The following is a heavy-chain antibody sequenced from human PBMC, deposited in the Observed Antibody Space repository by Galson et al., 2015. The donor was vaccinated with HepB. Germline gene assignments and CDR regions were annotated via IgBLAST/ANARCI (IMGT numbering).Heavy chain of an antibody. J-gene: IGHJ4*02. Sequence: LRLSCAASGFTFSSYAMRWVRQAPGKGLEWVSAISGSGGSTYYADSVKGRFTISRDNSKNTLYLQMNSLRAEDTAVYYCAKDYYDSSGYYSWFDYWGQGTLVTVSS. CDR2: ISGSGGST. V-gene: IGHV3-23*01. CDR1: GFTFSSYA. D-gene: IGHD3-22*01. CDR3: AKDYYDSSGYYSWFDY.